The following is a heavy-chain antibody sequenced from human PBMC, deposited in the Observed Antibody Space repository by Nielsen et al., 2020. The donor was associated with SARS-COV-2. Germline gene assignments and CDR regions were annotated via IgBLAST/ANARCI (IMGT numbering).Heavy chain of an antibody. CDR1: GFTFSSYD. Sequence: GGSLRLSCAASGFTFSSYDMNWVRQAPGKGLEWVSGISGSGGTTHYADSVKGRFSISRDNSKNTLDLQMNSLRGEDTAVYYCARGAVRFGESFDYWGQGTLVTVSS. CDR2: ISGSGGTT. J-gene: IGHJ4*02. V-gene: IGHV3-23*01. CDR3: ARGAVRFGESFDY. D-gene: IGHD3-10*01.